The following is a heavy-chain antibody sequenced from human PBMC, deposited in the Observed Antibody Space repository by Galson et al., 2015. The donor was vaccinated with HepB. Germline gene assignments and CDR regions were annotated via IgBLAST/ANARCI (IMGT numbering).Heavy chain of an antibody. CDR2: INKNGATR. Sequence: SLRLSCAASGFTFDDYGINWVRHAPGKGLEWVSGINKNGATRGYADSVKGRFTISRDNAKNSLYLQMNSLTAGDTALYYCARVASDYGSGSYKAPPDYWGQGTLVTVSS. D-gene: IGHD3-10*01. V-gene: IGHV3-20*04. CDR1: GFTFDDYG. CDR3: ARVASDYGSGSYKAPPDY. J-gene: IGHJ4*02.